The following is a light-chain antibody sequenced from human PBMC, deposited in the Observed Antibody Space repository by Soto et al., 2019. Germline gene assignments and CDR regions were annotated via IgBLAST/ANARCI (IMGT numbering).Light chain of an antibody. V-gene: IGLV3-21*02. CDR1: NIGSKS. Sequence: SYELAQAPSVSVAPGQTARITCGGDNIGSKSVHWYQQKPGQAPVLVIYDDSDRPSGVPDRFSGSKSGNTASLTISGLQAEDEADYYCCSYAGAYTWMFGGGTKLTVL. J-gene: IGLJ3*02. CDR3: CSYAGAYTWM. CDR2: DDS.